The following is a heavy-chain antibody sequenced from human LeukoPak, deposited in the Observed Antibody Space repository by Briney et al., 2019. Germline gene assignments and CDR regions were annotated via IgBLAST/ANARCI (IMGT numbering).Heavy chain of an antibody. CDR3: ARFRRPYYDILRGGWFDP. V-gene: IGHV4-38-2*01. Sequence: GSLRLSCAASGFTFSSYAMSWVRQPPGKGLEWIGSIYYSGSTYYNPSLKSRVTISVDTSKNQFSLKLSSVAAADTAVYYCARFRRPYYDILRGGWFDPWGQGTLVTVSS. J-gene: IGHJ5*02. CDR2: IYYSGST. D-gene: IGHD3-9*01. CDR1: GFTFSSYA.